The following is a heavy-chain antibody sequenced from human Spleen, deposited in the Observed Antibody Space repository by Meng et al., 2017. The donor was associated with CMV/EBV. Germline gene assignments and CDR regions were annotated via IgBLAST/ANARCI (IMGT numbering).Heavy chain of an antibody. CDR2: IYYTGSA. D-gene: IGHD1-14*01. CDR3: AMISGNHGY. Sequence: SLICSVSGASISTTIYYWAWVRQPPGKGLEWIGSIYYTGSAYYKPSLKSRVSISVDTYKSQFSLRLTSVTAADTAVYYCAMISGNHGYWGQGTLVTVSS. V-gene: IGHV4-39*07. J-gene: IGHJ4*02. CDR1: GASISTTIYY.